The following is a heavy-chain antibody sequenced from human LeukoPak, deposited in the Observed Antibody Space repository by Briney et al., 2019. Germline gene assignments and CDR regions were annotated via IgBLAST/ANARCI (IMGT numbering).Heavy chain of an antibody. CDR2: IYHSGST. CDR1: GGSISSGGYS. D-gene: IGHD3-3*01. CDR3: ARGGITIFGVVTHNWFDP. Sequence: PSETLSLTCTVSGGSISSGGYSWSWIRQPPGKGLEWIGYIYHSGSTYYNPSLKSRVTISVDRSKNQFSLKLSSVTAADTAVYYCARGGITIFGVVTHNWFDPWGQGTLVTVSS. J-gene: IGHJ5*02. V-gene: IGHV4-30-2*01.